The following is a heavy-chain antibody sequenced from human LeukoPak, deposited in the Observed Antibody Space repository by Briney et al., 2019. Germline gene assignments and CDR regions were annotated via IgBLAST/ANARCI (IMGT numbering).Heavy chain of an antibody. CDR2: SYYSGST. CDR3: ARHKFDGYSYGSRYYYYYMDV. D-gene: IGHD5-18*01. J-gene: IGHJ6*03. V-gene: IGHV4-39*01. CDR1: GGSISSSSYY. Sequence: SETLSLTCTVSGGSISSSSYYWGWIRQPPGKGLEWIGRSYYSGSTYYNPSLKSRVTISVDTSKNQFSLKLSSVTAADTAVYYCARHKFDGYSYGSRYYYYYMDVWGKRTTVTVSS.